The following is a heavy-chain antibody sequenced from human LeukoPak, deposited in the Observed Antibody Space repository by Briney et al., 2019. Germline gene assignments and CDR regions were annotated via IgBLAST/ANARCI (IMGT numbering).Heavy chain of an antibody. Sequence: ASVKVSCKASGYTFTSYDINWVRQATGQGLEWMGWMNPNSGNTGYAQKFQGRVTMTRNTSISTAYMELSSLRSEDTAVYYCARAGAYYYDSSGYSINPLDAFDIWGQGTMVTVSS. J-gene: IGHJ3*02. CDR2: MNPNSGNT. D-gene: IGHD3-22*01. CDR1: GYTFTSYD. V-gene: IGHV1-8*01. CDR3: ARAGAYYYDSSGYSINPLDAFDI.